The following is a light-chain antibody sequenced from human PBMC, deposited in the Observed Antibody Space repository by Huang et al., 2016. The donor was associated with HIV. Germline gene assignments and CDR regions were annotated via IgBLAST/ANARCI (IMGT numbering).Light chain of an antibody. CDR2: RTS. V-gene: IGKV3-20*01. CDR3: QQYGSLVWT. J-gene: IGKJ1*01. Sequence: VLTQSPGTLSLSPGERATLSCRASQYVSTTYLAWYQQKPGQAPRLLMYRTSTRSTGIPDRGRGSGSETDFTLTISALEPEDFAVYYCQQYGSLVWTFGQGTRVEAK. CDR1: QYVSTTY.